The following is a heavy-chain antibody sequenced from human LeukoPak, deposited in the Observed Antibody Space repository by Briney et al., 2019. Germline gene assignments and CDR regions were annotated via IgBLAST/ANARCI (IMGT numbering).Heavy chain of an antibody. J-gene: IGHJ4*02. Sequence: PGGSLRLSCAASGFAFSYYAMSWVRQAPGKGLEWVAVIWYDGSNKYYADSVKGRFTISRDNSKNTLYLQMNSLRAEDTAVYYCARDSRNTVRGYSYGYAYYFDYWGQGTLVTVSS. CDR3: ARDSRNTVRGYSYGYAYYFDY. D-gene: IGHD5-18*01. CDR2: IWYDGSNK. V-gene: IGHV3-33*08. CDR1: GFAFSYYA.